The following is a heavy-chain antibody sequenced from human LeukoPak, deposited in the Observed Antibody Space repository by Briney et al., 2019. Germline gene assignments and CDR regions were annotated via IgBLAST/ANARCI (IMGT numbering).Heavy chain of an antibody. J-gene: IGHJ5*02. CDR2: IKQDGSEK. V-gene: IGHV3-7*01. Sequence: GGSLRLSCAASGFTFSSYGMHWVRQAPGKGLEWVANIKQDGSEKYYVDSVKGRFTISRDNAKNSLYLQMNSLRAEDTAVYYCARDSFTSYYDFWSGPQSSWFDPWGQGTLVTVSS. D-gene: IGHD3-3*01. CDR1: GFTFSSYG. CDR3: ARDSFTSYYDFWSGPQSSWFDP.